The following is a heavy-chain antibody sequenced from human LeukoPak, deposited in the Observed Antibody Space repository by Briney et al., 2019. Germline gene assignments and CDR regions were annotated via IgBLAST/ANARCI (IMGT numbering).Heavy chain of an antibody. CDR3: AKYGNSGWVIDN. D-gene: IGHD6-19*01. V-gene: IGHV4-59*08. CDR2: IYYTGGT. J-gene: IGHJ4*02. CDR1: GGSIGSNY. Sequence: SETLSLTCTVSGGSIGSNYWTWIRQPPGKGLEYIGYIYYTGGTNYNPSLKSRVTISVDTSKNQFSLKLSSVTAAGTAVYFCAKYGNSGWVIDNWGQGTLVTVSS.